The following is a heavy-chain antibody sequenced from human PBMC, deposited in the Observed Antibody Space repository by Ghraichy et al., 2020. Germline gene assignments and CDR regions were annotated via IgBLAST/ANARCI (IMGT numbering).Heavy chain of an antibody. V-gene: IGHV3-23*01. CDR1: GFTFSSYA. D-gene: IGHD3-3*01. Sequence: GGSLRLSCAASGFTFSSYAMSWVRQAPGKGLEWVSAISGSGGSTYYADSVKGRFTISRDNSKNTLYLQMNSLRAEDTAAYYFAKVTIFGVVIIKEGDYYYMDVWGKGTTVTVSS. J-gene: IGHJ6*03. CDR3: AKVTIFGVVIIKEGDYYYMDV. CDR2: ISGSGGST.